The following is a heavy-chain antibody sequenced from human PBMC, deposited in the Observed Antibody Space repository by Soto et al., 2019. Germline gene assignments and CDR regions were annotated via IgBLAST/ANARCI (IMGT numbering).Heavy chain of an antibody. D-gene: IGHD3-10*01. V-gene: IGHV4-31*03. J-gene: IGHJ6*02. Sequence: PSETLSLTCTVSGGSLNSGGYYWSWIRQHPGKGLEWIGYIYYSGSTYYNPSLKSRGTISVDTSKNQFSLKLSSVTAADTAVYYCARTVRYYGMDVWGQGTTVTVSS. CDR1: GGSLNSGGYY. CDR3: ARTVRYYGMDV. CDR2: IYYSGST.